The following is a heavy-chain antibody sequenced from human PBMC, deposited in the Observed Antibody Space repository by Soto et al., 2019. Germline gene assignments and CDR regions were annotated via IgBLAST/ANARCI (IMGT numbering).Heavy chain of an antibody. CDR2: IIPILGIA. V-gene: IGHV1-69*02. Sequence: QVQLVQSGAEVKKPGSSVKVYCKASGGTFSSYTLSWVRQAPGQGLEWMGRIIPILGIAKYAQKFQGRVTITADKSTSTAYMELSSLRSDDTAVYSCARALTVGFTVDYWGQGTLVTVSS. CDR3: ARALTVGFTVDY. J-gene: IGHJ4*02. D-gene: IGHD1-26*01. CDR1: GGTFSSYT.